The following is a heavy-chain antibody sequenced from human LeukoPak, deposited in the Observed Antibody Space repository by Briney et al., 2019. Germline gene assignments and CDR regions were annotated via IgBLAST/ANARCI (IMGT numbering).Heavy chain of an antibody. CDR2: ISVSGSQT. J-gene: IGHJ4*02. Sequence: GGSLRLSCVASGFTFSAYAVGWVRRAPGMGLEWVSSISVSGSQTDYADSVEGRFTISRDNSKNTFYLQMNSLRAEDTAVYYCGKGTPPPVYWGPGTLVTVSS. D-gene: IGHD1-14*01. CDR3: GKGTPPPVY. V-gene: IGHV3-23*01. CDR1: GFTFSAYA.